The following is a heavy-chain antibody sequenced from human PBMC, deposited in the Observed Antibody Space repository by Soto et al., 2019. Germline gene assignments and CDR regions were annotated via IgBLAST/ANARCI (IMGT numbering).Heavy chain of an antibody. CDR3: AKVTIAVAAPLPYYFDY. CDR2: ISGSGGST. Sequence: GGSLRLSCAASGFTFSSYAMSWVRQAPGKGLEWVSAISGSGGSTYYADSVKGRFTISRDNSKNTLYLQMNSLRAEDTAVYYCAKVTIAVAAPLPYYFDYWGQGTLVTVSS. CDR1: GFTFSSYA. D-gene: IGHD6-19*01. V-gene: IGHV3-23*01. J-gene: IGHJ4*02.